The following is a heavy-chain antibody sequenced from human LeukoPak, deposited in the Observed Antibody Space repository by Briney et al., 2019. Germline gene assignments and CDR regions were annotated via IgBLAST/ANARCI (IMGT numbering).Heavy chain of an antibody. CDR1: GGSISSYY. V-gene: IGHV4-59*01. CDR3: ARRDSSGYYYQDAFDI. CDR2: IYYSGST. Sequence: SETLSLTCTVSGGSISSYYWSWLRQPPGKGLEWIGYIYYSGSTNYNPSLMSRVTISVDTSKNQFSLKLSSVTAADTAVYYCARRDSSGYYYQDAFDIWGQGTMVTVSS. D-gene: IGHD3-22*01. J-gene: IGHJ3*02.